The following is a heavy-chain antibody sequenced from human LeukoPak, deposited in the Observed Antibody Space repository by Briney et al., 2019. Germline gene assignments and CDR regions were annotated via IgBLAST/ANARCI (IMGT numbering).Heavy chain of an antibody. V-gene: IGHV1-2*02. Sequence: GASVKVSCKASGYTFTGYYMHWVRQAPGQGPEWMGWINPNSGGTSYAQKFQGRVTMTRDTSISTAYMELSRLRSDDTAVYYCASGRALWELLPDFDYWGQGTLVTVSS. J-gene: IGHJ4*02. CDR3: ASGRALWELLPDFDY. CDR1: GYTFTGYY. D-gene: IGHD1-26*01. CDR2: INPNSGGT.